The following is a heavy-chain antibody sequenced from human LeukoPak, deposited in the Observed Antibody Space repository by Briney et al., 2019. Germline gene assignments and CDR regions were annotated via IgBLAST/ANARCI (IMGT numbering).Heavy chain of an antibody. Sequence: SETLSFTCAVYGGSFSGYYWSWIRQPPGKGLEWIGEINHSGSTNYNPSLKSRVTISVDTSKNQFSLKLSSVTAADTAVYYCASVVEMATTYFDYWGQGTLVTVSS. CDR2: INHSGST. J-gene: IGHJ4*02. CDR3: ASVVEMATTYFDY. V-gene: IGHV4-34*01. CDR1: GGSFSGYY. D-gene: IGHD5-24*01.